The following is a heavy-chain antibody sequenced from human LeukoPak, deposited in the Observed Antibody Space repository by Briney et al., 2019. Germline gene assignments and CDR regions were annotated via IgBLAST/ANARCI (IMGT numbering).Heavy chain of an antibody. CDR3: ARVTGTTSDY. CDR1: GYTFTGYG. J-gene: IGHJ4*02. V-gene: IGHV1-18*01. D-gene: IGHD1-1*01. CDR2: ISAYNGDT. Sequence: ASVKVSCKASGYTFTGYGINWVRQAPGQGLEWMGLISAYNGDTNYAQKLQGRVTMTTDTYTSTAYMELRSLRSDDTAVYYCARVTGTTSDYWGQGTLVTVSS.